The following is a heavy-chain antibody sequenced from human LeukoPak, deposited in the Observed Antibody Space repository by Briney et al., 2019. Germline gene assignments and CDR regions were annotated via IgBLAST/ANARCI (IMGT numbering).Heavy chain of an antibody. CDR1: GFTFSSNA. D-gene: IGHD1-26*01. V-gene: IGHV3-23*01. CDR2: IGTGGGST. Sequence: GGSLRLSCAASGFTFSSNAMSWVRQAPGKGLEWVSAIGTGGGSTYYADSVKGRFTISRDNPNNTLYLQMNNLRAEDTAVYYCAKPRDSIVGTTTPTRLATLDIWGQGTMVTVSS. J-gene: IGHJ3*02. CDR3: AKPRDSIVGTTTPTRLATLDI.